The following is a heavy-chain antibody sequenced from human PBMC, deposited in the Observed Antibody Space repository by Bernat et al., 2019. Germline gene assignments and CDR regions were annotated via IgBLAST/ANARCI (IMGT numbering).Heavy chain of an antibody. D-gene: IGHD5-12*01. Sequence: EVDLVEYGGGGGKHGGALRLLCAASGFTFSIYAMHWVRQAPGKGLEYLSSLLGNGAHPQYANSVKGRFTISRDNSKNTLYLQMGSLRPEDTAVYYCARDKDGGYAFDYWGQGTLVTISS. J-gene: IGHJ4*02. CDR3: ARDKDGGYAFDY. V-gene: IGHV3-64*01. CDR2: LLGNGAHP. CDR1: GFTFSIYA.